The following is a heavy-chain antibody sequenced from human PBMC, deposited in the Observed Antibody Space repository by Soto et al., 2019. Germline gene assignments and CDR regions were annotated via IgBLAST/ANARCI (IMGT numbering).Heavy chain of an antibody. CDR3: ARRERYCSGGSCLYDY. CDR2: INPNSGGT. CDR1: GYTFTGYY. V-gene: IGHV1-2*04. Sequence: ASVKVSCKASGYTFTGYYMHWVRQAPGQGLEWMGWINPNSGGTNYAQKFQGWVTMTRDTSISTAYMELSRLRSDDTAVYYCARRERYCSGGSCLYDYWGQGTLVT. J-gene: IGHJ4*02. D-gene: IGHD2-15*01.